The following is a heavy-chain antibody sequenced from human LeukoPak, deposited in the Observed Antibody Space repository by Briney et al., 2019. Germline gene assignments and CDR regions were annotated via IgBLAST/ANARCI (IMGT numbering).Heavy chain of an antibody. D-gene: IGHD4-17*01. V-gene: IGHV1-8*01. CDR2: MNPNSGYT. Sequence: ASVKVSCKASGYTFTSYDINWVRQAAGQGLEWMGWMNPNSGYTYYIQKFQGRVTMTRNTSISTAYMELSSLRSEDTAVYYCASGHVTMTNNFDYWGQGTLVTVSS. J-gene: IGHJ4*02. CDR1: GYTFTSYD. CDR3: ASGHVTMTNNFDY.